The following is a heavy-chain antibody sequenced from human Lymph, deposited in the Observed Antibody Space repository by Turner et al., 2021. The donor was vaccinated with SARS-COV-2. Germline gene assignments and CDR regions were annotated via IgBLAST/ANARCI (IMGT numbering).Heavy chain of an antibody. J-gene: IGHJ6*02. CDR2: INPNSGGT. V-gene: IGHV1-2*02. Sequence: QVRLVQSGAEVKKPGASVKVSCTASGYTFTGYYMHWVRQAPGQGLEWMGWINPNSGGTNYAQKFQGRVTMTRDTSISTAYMELSRLRSDDTAVYYCARDVERYNDFWSGYSGGYGLDVWGQGTTVTVSS. CDR1: GYTFTGYY. D-gene: IGHD3-3*01. CDR3: ARDVERYNDFWSGYSGGYGLDV.